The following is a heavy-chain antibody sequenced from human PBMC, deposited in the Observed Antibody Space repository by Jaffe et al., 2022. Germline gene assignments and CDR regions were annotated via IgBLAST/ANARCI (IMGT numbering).Heavy chain of an antibody. CDR1: GGSISSGGYS. CDR3: ARAYCSGGSCYSFANYMDV. D-gene: IGHD2-15*01. CDR2: IYHSGST. J-gene: IGHJ6*03. Sequence: QLQLQESGSGLVKPSQTLSLTCAVSGGSISSGGYSWSWIRQPPGKGLEWIGYIYHSGSTYYNPSLKSRVTISVDRSKNQFSLKLSSVTAADTAVYYCARAYCSGGSCYSFANYMDVWGKGTTVTVSS. V-gene: IGHV4-30-2*01.